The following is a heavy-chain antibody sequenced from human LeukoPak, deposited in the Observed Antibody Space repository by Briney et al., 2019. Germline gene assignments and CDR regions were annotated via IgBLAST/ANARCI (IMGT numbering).Heavy chain of an antibody. J-gene: IGHJ6*03. CDR3: ATETPGIAAAGYYYYYMDV. Sequence: ASVKDSCKVSGYTLTELSMHWVRQAPGKGLEWMGGFDPEDGETIYAQKFQGRVTMTEDTSTDTAYMELSSLRSEDTAVYYCATETPGIAAAGYYYYYMDVWGKGTTVTVSS. V-gene: IGHV1-24*01. CDR1: GYTLTELS. D-gene: IGHD6-13*01. CDR2: FDPEDGET.